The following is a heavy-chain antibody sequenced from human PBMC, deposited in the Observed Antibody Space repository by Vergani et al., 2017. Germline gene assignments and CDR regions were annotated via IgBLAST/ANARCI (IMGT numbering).Heavy chain of an antibody. V-gene: IGHV3-23*01. CDR3: ARGQRGSGSWYNWFDP. CDR1: GFIFSSYA. CDR2: ISGSGDST. D-gene: IGHD3-10*01. Sequence: EVQLLESGGGLVQPGGSLRLSCAASGFIFSSYAMSWVRQAPGKGLEWVSGISGSGDSTHYADSVKGRFTISRDNAKNSLYLQMNSLRAEDTAVYYCARGQRGSGSWYNWFDPWGQGTLVTVSS. J-gene: IGHJ5*02.